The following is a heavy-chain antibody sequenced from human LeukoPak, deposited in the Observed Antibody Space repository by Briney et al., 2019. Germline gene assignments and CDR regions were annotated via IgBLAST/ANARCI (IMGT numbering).Heavy chain of an antibody. CDR2: MNPSSGNT. CDR1: GYTFTSYD. J-gene: IGHJ4*02. V-gene: IGHV1-8*01. CDR3: ASSTYYYDSSGYYWGILGY. Sequence: GASVKVSCKASGYTFTSYDINWVRQATGQGLEWMGWMNPSSGNTGYAQKFQGRVTMTRNTSISTAYMELSSLRSEDTAVYYCASSTYYYDSSGYYWGILGYWGQGTLVTVSS. D-gene: IGHD3-22*01.